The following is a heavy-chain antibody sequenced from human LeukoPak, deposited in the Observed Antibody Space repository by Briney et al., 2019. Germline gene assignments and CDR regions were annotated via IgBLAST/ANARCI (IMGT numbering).Heavy chain of an antibody. Sequence: PGGSLRLSCAASGFTFDDYAMHWVRQAPGKGLEWVSLISGDGGSTYYADSVKGRFTISRDNSKNSLYLQMDSLRTEDTALYYCAKDLTRGSGWPIDYRGQGTLVTVSS. D-gene: IGHD6-19*01. J-gene: IGHJ4*02. CDR2: ISGDGGST. V-gene: IGHV3-43*02. CDR3: AKDLTRGSGWPIDY. CDR1: GFTFDDYA.